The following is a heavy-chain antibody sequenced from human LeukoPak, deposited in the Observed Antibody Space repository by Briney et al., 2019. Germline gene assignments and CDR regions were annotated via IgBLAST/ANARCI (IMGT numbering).Heavy chain of an antibody. CDR2: IYHSGST. Sequence: SETLSLTCTVSGYSISSGYYWGWIRQPPGKGLEWIGSIYHSGSTYYNPSLKSRVTISVDTSKNQFSLKLSSETAADTAVYYCARAIEVGAMTPFDYWGQGTLVTVSS. J-gene: IGHJ4*02. D-gene: IGHD1-26*01. V-gene: IGHV4-38-2*02. CDR1: GYSISSGYY. CDR3: ARAIEVGAMTPFDY.